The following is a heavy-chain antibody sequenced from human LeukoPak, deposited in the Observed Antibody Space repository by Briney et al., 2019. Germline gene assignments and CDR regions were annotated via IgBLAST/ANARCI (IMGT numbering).Heavy chain of an antibody. Sequence: GGSLRLSCGASGFTFSSYGMHWVRQAPGKGLEWVAFIRSDGGNKYYADSVKGRFTISRDNAKNSLYLQMNSLRAEDTAVYYCARDRVTIQLWSISPPQEFDYWGQGALVTVSS. V-gene: IGHV3-30*02. CDR3: ARDRVTIQLWSISPPQEFDY. J-gene: IGHJ4*02. CDR1: GFTFSSYG. CDR2: IRSDGGNK. D-gene: IGHD5-18*01.